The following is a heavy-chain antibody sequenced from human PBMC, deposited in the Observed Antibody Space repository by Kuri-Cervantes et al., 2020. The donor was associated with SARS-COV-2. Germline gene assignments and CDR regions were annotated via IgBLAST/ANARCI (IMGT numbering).Heavy chain of an antibody. CDR2: IIPIFGTA. D-gene: IGHD2-8*01. J-gene: IGHJ6*02. V-gene: IGHV1-69*13. Sequence: SVKVSCKASGGTFSSYAISWVRQAPGQGLEWMGGIIPIFGTANYAQKFQGRVTITADESTSTAYMELSSLRSEDTAVYYCARSTNDFCCMDVWGQGTTVTVSS. CDR3: ARSTNDFCCMDV. CDR1: GGTFSSYA.